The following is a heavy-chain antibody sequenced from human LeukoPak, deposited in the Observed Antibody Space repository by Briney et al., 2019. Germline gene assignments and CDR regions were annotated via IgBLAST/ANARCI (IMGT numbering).Heavy chain of an antibody. D-gene: IGHD6-13*01. CDR1: GFTFSDYY. CDR2: IRSMVSPI. V-gene: IGHV3-11*01. J-gene: IGHJ4*02. Sequence: GGSLSLVYAASGFTFSDYYMSSIRQAPGGGLGWDSYIRSMVSPIYYAHSVKGRFTISRDNTKNSLCMQKYRLRAEGTAVYYGARGLAAADDFDYWAQATQVSVPS. CDR3: ARGLAAADDFDY.